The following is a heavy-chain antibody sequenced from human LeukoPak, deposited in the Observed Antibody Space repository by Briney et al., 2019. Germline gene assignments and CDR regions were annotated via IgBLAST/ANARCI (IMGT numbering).Heavy chain of an antibody. CDR1: GVSIAXXX. V-gene: IGHV4-4*07. Sequence: PSQTLSLTCXXSGVSIAXXXXXXXXQPAXXXXXXXGXVSSXGSANYNXTLXXXVXMXXXXXKNQFSLKLTSVTAADTASYYCARDDYEDSTRGLDYWGQGLLVTVSS. CDR3: ARDDYEDSTRGLDY. J-gene: IGHJ4*02. D-gene: IGHD4-17*01. CDR2: VSSXGSA.